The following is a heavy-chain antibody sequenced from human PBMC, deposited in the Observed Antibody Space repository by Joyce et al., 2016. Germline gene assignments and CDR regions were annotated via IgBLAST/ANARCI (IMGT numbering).Heavy chain of an antibody. CDR3: ARDKRRGSHLLYFYYAMDV. CDR1: GGSFSNNA. CDR2: IITIFGTA. D-gene: IGHD1-26*01. Sequence: QVQLVQSGAEVKKPGSSVKVSCKASGGSFSNNAISWGRQAPGQGLGWMGGIITIFGTANYAQKCQGRGTITADESTSTAYMQLSSLRSDDTAVYYCARDKRRGSHLLYFYYAMDVWGQGTTVTVSS. V-gene: IGHV1-69*01. J-gene: IGHJ6*02.